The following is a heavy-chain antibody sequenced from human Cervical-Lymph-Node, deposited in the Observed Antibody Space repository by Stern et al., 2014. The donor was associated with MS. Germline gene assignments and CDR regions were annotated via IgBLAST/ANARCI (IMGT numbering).Heavy chain of an antibody. CDR3: AKHACTGAACPFDL. D-gene: IGHD2-8*02. CDR1: GDSISSYTHY. V-gene: IGHV4-39*01. CDR2: VFYSGAP. J-gene: IGHJ4*02. Sequence: QLVESGPGLVKPSETLSLTCAVSGDSISSYTHYWAWIRQPPGKGLEWIGIVFYSGAPHYTPSIKTPVTISVDTSKNPFSLGLNSVTAADTAVYYCAKHACTGAACPFDLWGQGTLVTVSS.